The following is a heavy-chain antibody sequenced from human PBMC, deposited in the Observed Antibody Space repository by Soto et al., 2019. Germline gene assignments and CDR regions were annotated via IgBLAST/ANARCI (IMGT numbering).Heavy chain of an antibody. CDR2: ISGSGGST. CDR1: GFTFSSYA. D-gene: IGHD3-16*02. Sequence: EVQLLESGGGLVQPGGSLRLSCAASGFTFSSYAMSWVRQAPGQGLEWVSAISGSGGSTYYADSVKGRFTISRDNSKNTLYLQMNSLRAEDTAVYYCAKARTVRFGGVIATTFHYWGQGTLVTVSS. V-gene: IGHV3-23*01. CDR3: AKARTVRFGGVIATTFHY. J-gene: IGHJ4*02.